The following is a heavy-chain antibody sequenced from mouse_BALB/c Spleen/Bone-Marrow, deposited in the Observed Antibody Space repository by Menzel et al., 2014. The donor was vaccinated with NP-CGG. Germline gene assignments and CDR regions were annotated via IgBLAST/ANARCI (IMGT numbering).Heavy chain of an antibody. CDR3: TRERETRYAMDY. CDR1: GFTFSSYT. CDR2: ISSGGSYT. Sequence: DVHLVESGGGLVKPGGSLKLSCAASGFTFSSYTMSWVRQTPEKRLEWVATISSGGSYTYYPDSVKGRFTISRDNAKNTLYLQMSSLKSEDTAMYYCTRERETRYAMDYWGQGTSATVSS. J-gene: IGHJ4*01. V-gene: IGHV5-6-4*01.